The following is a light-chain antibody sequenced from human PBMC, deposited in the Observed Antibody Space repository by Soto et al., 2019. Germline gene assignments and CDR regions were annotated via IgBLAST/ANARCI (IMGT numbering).Light chain of an antibody. CDR2: EVN. CDR3: NSYGGSNNYVV. CDR1: SSDVGGYNN. J-gene: IGLJ2*01. Sequence: QSALTQPPSASGSPGQSVTISCTGTSSDVGGYNNVSWYQQHPGKAPKLMIYEVNKRPSGVPDRFSGSKSGNTASLTVSGLQADDEADYYCNSYGGSNNYVVFGGGTQLTVL. V-gene: IGLV2-8*01.